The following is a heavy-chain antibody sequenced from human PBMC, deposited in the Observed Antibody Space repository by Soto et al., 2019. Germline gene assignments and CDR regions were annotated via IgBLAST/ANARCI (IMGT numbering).Heavy chain of an antibody. D-gene: IGHD4-17*01. CDR1: GFSVNTSGVG. CDR3: ARLTMVAHYSMDV. Sequence: QITLKVSGPTLVNPTQTLTLTCALSGFSVNTSGVGVGWIRQPPGKALEWLALIYWDDDKRYSPSLKSRLTITKDTSKKQVVLTMVNMDPVDTATYYCARLTMVAHYSMDVWGQGTTVTVSS. J-gene: IGHJ6*02. CDR2: IYWDDDK. V-gene: IGHV2-5*02.